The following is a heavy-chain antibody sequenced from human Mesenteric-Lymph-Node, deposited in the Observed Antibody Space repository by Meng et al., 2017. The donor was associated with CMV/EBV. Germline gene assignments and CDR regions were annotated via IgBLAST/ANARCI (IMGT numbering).Heavy chain of an antibody. CDR3: AKEYCTNGVCYTAEDYFDY. Sequence: ASVKVSCKASGYTFTGYYIHWVRQAPGQGLEWMGWMNPNAGGTKFAQKFQGRVTMTRDMSTSTAYMALSGLTSDDTAVYYCAKEYCTNGVCYTAEDYFDYWGQGTLVTVSS. CDR1: GYTFTGYY. J-gene: IGHJ4*02. CDR2: MNPNAGGT. D-gene: IGHD2-8*01. V-gene: IGHV1-2*02.